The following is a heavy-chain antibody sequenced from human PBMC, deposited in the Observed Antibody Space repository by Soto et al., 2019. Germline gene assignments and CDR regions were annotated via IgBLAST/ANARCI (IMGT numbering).Heavy chain of an antibody. CDR3: ARVPGP. D-gene: IGHD7-27*01. CDR2: IYSSENT. CDR1: DGSVSSNSYS. J-gene: IGHJ5*02. V-gene: IGHV4-39*07. Sequence: SETLSLTCTVSDGSVSSNSYSWGWIRQSPGKGLEWIGTIYSSENTYYNPSLLSRVTISLDTSKNEFSLRLSSVTAADTAVYYCARVPGPWGQGTLVTVS.